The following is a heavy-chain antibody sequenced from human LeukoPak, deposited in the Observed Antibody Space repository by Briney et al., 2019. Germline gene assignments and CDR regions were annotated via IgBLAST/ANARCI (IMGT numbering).Heavy chain of an antibody. CDR1: GFTFISSA. CDR3: AAVNIVVVTNDAFDI. J-gene: IGHJ3*02. D-gene: IGHD3-22*01. Sequence: SVKVSCKASGFTFISSAVQWVRQARGQRLEWIGWIVVGSGNTNYAQKFQERVTITRDMSTSTAYMELSSLRSEDTAVYYCAAVNIVVVTNDAFDIWGQGTMVTVSS. V-gene: IGHV1-58*01. CDR2: IVVGSGNT.